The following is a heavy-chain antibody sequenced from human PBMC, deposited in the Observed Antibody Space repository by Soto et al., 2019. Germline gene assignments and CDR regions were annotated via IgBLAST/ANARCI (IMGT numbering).Heavy chain of an antibody. D-gene: IGHD6-19*01. CDR1: GFSLSTSGVG. V-gene: IGHV2-5*02. J-gene: IGHJ4*02. CDR3: AHRLPVPSTRYFDY. CDR2: IYWDDDK. Sequence: QITLKESGPTLVKPTQTLTLTCTFSGFSLSTSGVGVGWIRQPPGKALEWLALIYWDDDKYYSPSLKSRLTITKDTSKNQVVLTMTNMDPVDTATYYCAHRLPVPSTRYFDYWGQGTLVTVSS.